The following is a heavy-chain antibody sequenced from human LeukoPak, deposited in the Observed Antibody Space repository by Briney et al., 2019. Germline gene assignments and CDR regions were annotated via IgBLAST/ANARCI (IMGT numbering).Heavy chain of an antibody. V-gene: IGHV4-61*02. D-gene: IGHD5-18*01. CDR3: ARDVDTFFDY. CDR1: VGSISSGSYY. CDR2: IYTSGST. Sequence: SETLSLTSAFSVGSISSGSYYWSWIRQPAGKGLEWIGRIYTSGSTYYNPSLKSRVTISLDTSKNQFSLTLISVTAADTAVYYCARDVDTFFDYWGRGTLVTVSS. J-gene: IGHJ4*02.